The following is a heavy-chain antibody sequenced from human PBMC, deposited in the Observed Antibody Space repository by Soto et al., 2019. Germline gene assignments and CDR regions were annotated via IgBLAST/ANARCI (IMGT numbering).Heavy chain of an antibody. Sequence: GGSLRLCCAASGFTFSSYGMHWVRQAPGKGLEWVAVISYDGSNKYYADSVKGRFTISRDNSKNTLYLQMNSLRAEDTAVYYCAKDVLGDYYYGMDVWGQGTTVTVSS. J-gene: IGHJ6*02. CDR2: ISYDGSNK. D-gene: IGHD3-10*01. CDR3: AKDVLGDYYYGMDV. CDR1: GFTFSSYG. V-gene: IGHV3-30*18.